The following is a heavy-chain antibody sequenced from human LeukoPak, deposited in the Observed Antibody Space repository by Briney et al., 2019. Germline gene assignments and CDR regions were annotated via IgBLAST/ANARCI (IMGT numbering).Heavy chain of an antibody. Sequence: PSETLSLTCTVSGGSTSSYYWSWIRQPPGKGLEWIGYIYYSGSTNYNPSLKSRVTISVDTSKNQFSLKLSSVTAADTAVYYCATARRTVTTYFFDYWGQGTLVTVSS. CDR2: IYYSGST. D-gene: IGHD4-17*01. CDR1: GGSTSSYY. J-gene: IGHJ4*02. V-gene: IGHV4-59*01. CDR3: ATARRTVTTYFFDY.